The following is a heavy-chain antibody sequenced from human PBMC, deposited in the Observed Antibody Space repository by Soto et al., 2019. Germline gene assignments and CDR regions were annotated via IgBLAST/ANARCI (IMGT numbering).Heavy chain of an antibody. Sequence: EVQLLESGGGLVQPGGSLRISCAASGFTFSTYSMTWVRQAPGKGLEWVSTISGSGGSTYYIDSVKGRFTISRDNSKNTLYLQMTSLRAEDTAIYYCAKDWTSIWGQGTMVAVSS. D-gene: IGHD3-3*01. CDR3: AKDWTSI. V-gene: IGHV3-23*01. J-gene: IGHJ3*02. CDR1: GFTFSTYS. CDR2: ISGSGGST.